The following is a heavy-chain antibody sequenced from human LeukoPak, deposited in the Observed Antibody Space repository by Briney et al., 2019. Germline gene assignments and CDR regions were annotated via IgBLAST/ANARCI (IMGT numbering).Heavy chain of an antibody. CDR1: GYTFTDYH. J-gene: IGHJ4*02. D-gene: IGHD2-15*01. CDR2: INPGGGRT. V-gene: IGHV1-46*01. CDR3: ARVTSPARRGRTLVAAAATPFDY. Sequence: ASVKVSCKASGYTFTDYHVHWVRRAPGLGLEWMGVINPGGGRTTYAQKFQDRVNMTRDTSTSTVYMELSGLTSADTAVYFCARVTSPARRGRTLVAAAATPFDYWGQGTLVTVSS.